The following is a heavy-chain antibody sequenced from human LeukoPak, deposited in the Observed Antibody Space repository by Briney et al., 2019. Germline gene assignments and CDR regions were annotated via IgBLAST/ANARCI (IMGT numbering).Heavy chain of an antibody. CDR3: AREVRGYNYGHYYFDY. D-gene: IGHD5-18*01. CDR1: GFTFSSYG. Sequence: PGRSLRLSCAASGFTFSSYGMHWVRQAPGKGLEWVAVIWYDGSNENYGDFVKGRFTISRDKSKNTLYLQMNSLRVEDTAVYYCAREVRGYNYGHYYFDYWGQGTLVSVSS. V-gene: IGHV3-33*01. CDR2: IWYDGSNE. J-gene: IGHJ4*02.